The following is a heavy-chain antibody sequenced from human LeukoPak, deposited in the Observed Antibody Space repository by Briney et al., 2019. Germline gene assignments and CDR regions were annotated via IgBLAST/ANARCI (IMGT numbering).Heavy chain of an antibody. J-gene: IGHJ4*02. Sequence: SETLSLTCTVSGGSISGYYWNWIRQPAGRALEWIGRIYTSGSTNYSPSLKSRVTMSVDTSKNHFSLKLSSVTAADTALYYCARSLDYGSSYYFDYWGQGTLVTVSS. CDR3: ARSLDYGSSYYFDY. V-gene: IGHV4-4*07. D-gene: IGHD6-6*01. CDR1: GGSISGYY. CDR2: IYTSGST.